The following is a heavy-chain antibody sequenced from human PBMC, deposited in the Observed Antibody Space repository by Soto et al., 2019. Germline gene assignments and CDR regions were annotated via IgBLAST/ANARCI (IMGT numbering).Heavy chain of an antibody. J-gene: IGHJ6*02. V-gene: IGHV1-18*04. CDR1: GCRVSRYG. D-gene: IGHD3-3*01. CDR3: ARVYITIFGVVSYGMDV. Sequence: ASXKVACGSAGCRVSRYGMRGVRQGPGQGLEWMGWISAYNGNTNYAQKLQGRVTMTTDTSTSTAYMELRSLRSDDKAVYYCARVYITIFGVVSYGMDVWGQGTTVTVSS. CDR2: ISAYNGNT.